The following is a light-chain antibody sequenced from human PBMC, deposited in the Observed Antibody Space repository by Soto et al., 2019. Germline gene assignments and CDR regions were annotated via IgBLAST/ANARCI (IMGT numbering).Light chain of an antibody. V-gene: IGKV3-15*01. J-gene: IGKJ4*01. CDR3: QQYNSWPVT. CDR2: DAS. Sequence: EIVMTQSPATLSVSPGERVVLSCRATQTVNNKLAWYQQKPGQAPRLLIYDASIRATGIPARFSGSGSGTEFTLTISSLQSEDVVLYYCQQYNSWPVTFGGGTKVEIK. CDR1: QTVNNK.